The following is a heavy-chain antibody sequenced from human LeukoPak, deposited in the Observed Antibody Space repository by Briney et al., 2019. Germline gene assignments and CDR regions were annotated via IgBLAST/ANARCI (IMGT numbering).Heavy chain of an antibody. Sequence: GGSLRLSCAASGFTFSSYWMSWVRQAPGKGLEWVANIKQDGSEKYYVDSVKGRFTISRDNAKNSLYLQMNSLRAGDTAVYYCARAQWLGTFDYWGQGTLVTVSS. CDR2: IKQDGSEK. D-gene: IGHD6-19*01. CDR1: GFTFSSYW. CDR3: ARAQWLGTFDY. V-gene: IGHV3-7*01. J-gene: IGHJ4*02.